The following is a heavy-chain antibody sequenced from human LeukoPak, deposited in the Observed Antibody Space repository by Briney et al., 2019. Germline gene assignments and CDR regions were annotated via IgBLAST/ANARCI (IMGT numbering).Heavy chain of an antibody. Sequence: GGSLRLSCAASGFTFSTYAMSWVRQAPGKGLEWVSAITYSGGNTYYADSVKGRFTISRDNSKNTLYLQMNSLRAEDTAVYYYAKRVLYSSSWYYFDYWGQGTLVTVSS. J-gene: IGHJ4*02. D-gene: IGHD6-13*01. CDR3: AKRVLYSSSWYYFDY. CDR2: ITYSGGNT. CDR1: GFTFSTYA. V-gene: IGHV3-23*01.